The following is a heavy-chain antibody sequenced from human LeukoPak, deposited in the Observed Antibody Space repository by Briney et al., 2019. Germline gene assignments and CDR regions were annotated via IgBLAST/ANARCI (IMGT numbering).Heavy chain of an antibody. D-gene: IGHD5-18*01. J-gene: IGHJ6*03. CDR3: ASVDTAMVSSGYYYYYMDV. Sequence: SVKVSCKASGGTFSSYAISWVRQAPGQGLEWMGGIIPIFGTANYAQKLQGRVTITADKSTSTAYIELSSLRSEDTAVYYCASVDTAMVSSGYYYYYMDVWGKGTTVTVSS. CDR1: GGTFSSYA. V-gene: IGHV1-69*06. CDR2: IIPIFGTA.